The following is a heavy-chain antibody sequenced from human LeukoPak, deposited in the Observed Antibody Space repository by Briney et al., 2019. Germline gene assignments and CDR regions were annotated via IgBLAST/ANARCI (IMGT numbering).Heavy chain of an antibody. V-gene: IGHV4-59*08. CDR1: GFTVSSNY. CDR3: ARHILKEGVDY. J-gene: IGHJ4*02. D-gene: IGHD1-26*01. CDR2: ISYSGSA. Sequence: PGGSLRLSCAASGFTVSSNYMSWVRQAPGKGLEWIGYISYSGSANYNPSLKSRVTISVDTSKNQFSLKLSSVTAADTAVYYCARHILKEGVDYWGQGTLVTVSS.